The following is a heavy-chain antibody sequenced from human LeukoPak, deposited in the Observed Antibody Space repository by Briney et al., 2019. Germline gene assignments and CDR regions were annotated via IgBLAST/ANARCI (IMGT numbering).Heavy chain of an antibody. CDR2: IYYSGST. V-gene: IGHV4-59*12. CDR3: ARCGGDCYHFDY. J-gene: IGHJ4*02. Sequence: SETLSLTCTVSGGSISRYYGSWIRQPPGKGLEWIGYIYYSGSTNYNPSLKSRVTISVDTSKNQSSLKLSSVTAADTAVYYCARCGGDCYHFDYWRRRTLVTVSS. D-gene: IGHD2-21*01. CDR1: GGSISRYY.